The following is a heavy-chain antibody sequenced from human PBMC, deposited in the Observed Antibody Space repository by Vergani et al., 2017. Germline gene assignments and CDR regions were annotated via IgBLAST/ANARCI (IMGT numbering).Heavy chain of an antibody. CDR2: IWYDGSNK. Sequence: QVQLVESGGGVVQPGRSLRLSCAASGFTFSSYGMHWVRQAPGKGLEWVAVIWYDGSNKYYADSVKGRITISRDNSKNTLYLQMNSLRAEDTAVYYCARDTVAGTGYYYYYYMDVWGKGTTVTVSS. CDR3: ARDTVAGTGYYYYYYMDV. V-gene: IGHV3-33*08. CDR1: GFTFSSYG. D-gene: IGHD6-13*01. J-gene: IGHJ6*03.